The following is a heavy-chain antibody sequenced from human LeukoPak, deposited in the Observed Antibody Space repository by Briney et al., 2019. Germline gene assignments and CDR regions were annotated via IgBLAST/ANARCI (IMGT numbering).Heavy chain of an antibody. CDR3: ARGKASGGYSGYGLDAFDI. D-gene: IGHD5-12*01. J-gene: IGHJ3*02. V-gene: IGHV3-33*08. CDR2: IRDDGITT. Sequence: GGSLRLSCAASGFTVSSNYMSWVRQAPGKGLEWVALIRDDGITTYYADSVKGRFIISRDDSKNTLYLQMNSLRAEDTAVYYCARGKASGGYSGYGLDAFDIWGQGTMVTVSS. CDR1: GFTVSSNY.